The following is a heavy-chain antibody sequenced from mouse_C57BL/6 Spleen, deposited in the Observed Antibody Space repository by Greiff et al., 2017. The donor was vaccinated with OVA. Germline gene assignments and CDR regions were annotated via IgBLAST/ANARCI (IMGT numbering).Heavy chain of an antibody. CDR2: ISDGGSYT. J-gene: IGHJ4*01. Sequence: EVKLMESGGGLVKPGGSLKLSCAASGFTFSSYAMSWVRQTPEKRLEWVATISDGGSYTYYPDNVKGRFTISRDNAKNNLYLQMSHLKSEDTAMYYCARDPSSNACAMDDWGQGTSVTVSS. CDR3: ARDPSSNACAMDD. CDR1: GFTFSSYA. V-gene: IGHV5-4*01. D-gene: IGHD2-5*01.